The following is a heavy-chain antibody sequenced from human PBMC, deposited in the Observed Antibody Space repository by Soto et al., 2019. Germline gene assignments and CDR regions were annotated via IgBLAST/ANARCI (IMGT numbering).Heavy chain of an antibody. CDR3: ARDGIRFGELSFGMDAFDI. CDR1: GFTFSSYS. V-gene: IGHV3-21*01. D-gene: IGHD3-10*01. Sequence: EVQLVESGGGLVKPGGSLRLSCAASGFTFSSYSMNWVRQAPGKGLEWVSSISSSSSYIYYADSVKGRFTISRDNAKNSRYLQMNSLRAEDTAVYYCARDGIRFGELSFGMDAFDIWGQGTMVTVSS. CDR2: ISSSSSYI. J-gene: IGHJ3*02.